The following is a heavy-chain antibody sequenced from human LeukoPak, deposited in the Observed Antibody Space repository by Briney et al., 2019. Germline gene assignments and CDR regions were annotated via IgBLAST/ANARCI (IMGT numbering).Heavy chain of an antibody. Sequence: GGSLRLSCAASGFTFSSYAMHWVRQAPGKGLERVAVISYDGSNKYYADSVKGRFTISRDNSKNTLYLQMNSLRAEDTAVYYCARASEISGHYYDSSGYYYAPYYGMDVWGQGTTVTVSS. CDR1: GFTFSSYA. CDR2: ISYDGSNK. J-gene: IGHJ6*02. D-gene: IGHD3-22*01. V-gene: IGHV3-30-3*01. CDR3: ARASEISGHYYDSSGYYYAPYYGMDV.